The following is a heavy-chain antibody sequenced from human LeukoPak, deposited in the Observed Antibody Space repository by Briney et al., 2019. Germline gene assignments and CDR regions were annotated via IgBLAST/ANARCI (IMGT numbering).Heavy chain of an antibody. CDR1: GYTFTSYG. Sequence: ASVKVSCKASGYTFTSYGISWVRQAPGQGLEWMGWISAYNGNKNYAQKLQGRVTMTTDTSTSTAYMELRSLRSDDTAVYYCARVVYCSGGSCYRENDYWGQGTLVTVSS. J-gene: IGHJ4*02. CDR2: ISAYNGNK. V-gene: IGHV1-18*01. D-gene: IGHD2-15*01. CDR3: ARVVYCSGGSCYRENDY.